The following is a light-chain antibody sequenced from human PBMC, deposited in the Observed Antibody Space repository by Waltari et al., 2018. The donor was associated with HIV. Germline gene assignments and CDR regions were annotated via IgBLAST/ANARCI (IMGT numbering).Light chain of an antibody. V-gene: IGKV1-39*01. CDR3: QQSYSSPYT. CDR2: DAS. Sequence: DIQMTQSSSSLSTSVGDRVTITCRASKSISSYLNWYQQKPGKDPKLLIYDASSLQSGVPSRFSGSGSGTDVTLTISSLQPEDFATYYCQQSYSSPYTFGQGTKLEIK. CDR1: KSISSY. J-gene: IGKJ2*01.